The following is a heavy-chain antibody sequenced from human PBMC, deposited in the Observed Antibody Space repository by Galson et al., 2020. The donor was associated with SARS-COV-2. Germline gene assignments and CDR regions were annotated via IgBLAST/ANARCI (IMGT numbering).Heavy chain of an antibody. D-gene: IGHD6-13*01. CDR2: ITSSSTT. CDR3: SRGRSSSWPFSDC. V-gene: IGHV3-48*02. CDR1: GFTFSSYN. J-gene: IGHJ4*02. Sequence: GESLKISCAASGFTFSSYNMNWVRQAPGKGLEWVSLITSSSTTYYADSVKGRFTISRDNAKNSLYLQMSGLREDDSALYYCSRGRSSSWPFSDCWGQGALVTVSS.